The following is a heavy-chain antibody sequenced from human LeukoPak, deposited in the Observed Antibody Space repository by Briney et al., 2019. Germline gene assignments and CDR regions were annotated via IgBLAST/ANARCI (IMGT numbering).Heavy chain of an antibody. Sequence: GGSLRLSCVASGFTFSSYSMNWVRQAPGKGLEWISYISTSSTSIHYADSVKGRFTISRDNSKNTLYLQMNSLRAEDTAVYYCAKPGGYCSSTSCYRLWYFDLWGRGTLVTVSS. CDR3: AKPGGYCSSTSCYRLWYFDL. CDR2: ISTSSTSI. CDR1: GFTFSSYS. V-gene: IGHV3-48*01. J-gene: IGHJ2*01. D-gene: IGHD2-2*02.